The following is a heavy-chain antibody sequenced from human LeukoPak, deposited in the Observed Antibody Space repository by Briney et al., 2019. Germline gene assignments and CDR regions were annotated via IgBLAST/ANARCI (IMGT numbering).Heavy chain of an antibody. J-gene: IGHJ6*02. D-gene: IGHD3-16*01. CDR1: GFPFSIFV. V-gene: IGHV3-23*01. Sequence: PGGSLRLSCSASGFPFSIFVMLWVRHPPGMGREWVSAICGCGRRSYYAESVKGRFTISRDNSMNTLYLQMNSLRAEDTAVYYCAKTLRLDVWGQETTVTVSS. CDR3: AKTLRLDV. CDR2: ICGCGRRS.